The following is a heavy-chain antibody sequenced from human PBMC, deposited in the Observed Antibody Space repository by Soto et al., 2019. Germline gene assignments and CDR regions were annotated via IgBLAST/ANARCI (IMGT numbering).Heavy chain of an antibody. V-gene: IGHV4-61*01. Sequence: SETLSLTCTVSGGSVSSGSYYWSWIRQPPGKGLEWIGYIYYSGSTNYNPSLKSRVTISVDTSKNQFSLKLSSVTAADTAVYYCARAGRCSGGSCYPYYFDYWGQGTLVTVSS. D-gene: IGHD2-15*01. CDR2: IYYSGST. J-gene: IGHJ4*02. CDR3: ARAGRCSGGSCYPYYFDY. CDR1: GGSVSSGSYY.